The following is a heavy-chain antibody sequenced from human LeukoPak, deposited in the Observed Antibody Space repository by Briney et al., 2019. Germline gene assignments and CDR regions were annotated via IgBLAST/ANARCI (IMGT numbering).Heavy chain of an antibody. D-gene: IGHD2-15*01. J-gene: IGHJ3*02. Sequence: GGSLRLSCTASGFTFSSYAMSWVRQAPGKGLEWVSVISGSGGSTYYADSVKGRFTISRDNSKNTLYLQMNSLKDEDTAVYYCAKDKAYCSGGSCYNAFDIWGQGTMVTVSS. CDR1: GFTFSSYA. CDR3: AKDKAYCSGGSCYNAFDI. CDR2: ISGSGGST. V-gene: IGHV3-23*01.